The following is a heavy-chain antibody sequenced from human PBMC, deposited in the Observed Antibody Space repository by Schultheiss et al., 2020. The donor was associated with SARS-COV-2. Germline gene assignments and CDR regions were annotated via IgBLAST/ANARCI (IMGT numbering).Heavy chain of an antibody. Sequence: GGSLRLSCAASGFTFSTYAMSWVRQAPGKGLEWVSAISGSGGSTYYADSVKGRFTISRDNSKNTLYLQMSSLRAEDTAVYYCVKRGYSGSYDYWGQGTLVTVSS. J-gene: IGHJ4*02. CDR1: GFTFSTYA. V-gene: IGHV3-23*01. CDR3: VKRGYSGSYDY. D-gene: IGHD1-26*01. CDR2: ISGSGGST.